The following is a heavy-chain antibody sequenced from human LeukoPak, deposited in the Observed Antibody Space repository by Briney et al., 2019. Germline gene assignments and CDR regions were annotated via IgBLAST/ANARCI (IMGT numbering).Heavy chain of an antibody. D-gene: IGHD1-26*01. CDR3: AKDTGGSYAFDI. CDR2: IWYDGSNK. V-gene: IGHV3-33*03. CDR1: GFTFSSYG. J-gene: IGHJ3*02. Sequence: PGRSLRLSCAASGFTFSSYGMHWVRQAPGKGLEWVAVIWYDGSNKYYADSVKGRFTISRDNSKNSLYLQMNSLRTEDTALYYCAKDTGGSYAFDIWGQGTMVTVSS.